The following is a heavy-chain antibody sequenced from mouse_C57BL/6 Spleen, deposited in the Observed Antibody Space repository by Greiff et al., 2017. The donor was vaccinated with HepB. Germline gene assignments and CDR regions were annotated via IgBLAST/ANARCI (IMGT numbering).Heavy chain of an antibody. Sequence: QVQLQQSGAELVMPGASVKLSCKASGYTFTSYWMHWVKQRPGQGLEWIGEIDPSDSYTNYNQKFKGKSTLTVDKSSSTAYMQLSSLTSEDSAVYYCARSSTTVVDYYAMDYWGQGTSVTVSS. CDR3: ARSSTTVVDYYAMDY. D-gene: IGHD1-1*01. CDR2: IDPSDSYT. V-gene: IGHV1-69*01. CDR1: GYTFTSYW. J-gene: IGHJ4*01.